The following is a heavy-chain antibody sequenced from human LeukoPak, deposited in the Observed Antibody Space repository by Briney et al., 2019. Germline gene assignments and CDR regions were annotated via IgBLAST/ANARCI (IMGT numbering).Heavy chain of an antibody. J-gene: IGHJ6*03. V-gene: IGHV3-66*01. CDR2: IYSGVST. CDR1: EFSVGSNY. D-gene: IGHD2-15*01. CDR3: AKNGDRGAYCSGGSCYPYYYYYMDV. Sequence: GGSLRLSCAASEFSVGSNYMTWVRQAPGKGLEWVSLIYSGVSTYYADSVKGRFTISRDNSKNTLFLQVNSLRAEDTDIYYCAKNGDRGAYCSGGSCYPYYYYYMDVWGKGTTVTISS.